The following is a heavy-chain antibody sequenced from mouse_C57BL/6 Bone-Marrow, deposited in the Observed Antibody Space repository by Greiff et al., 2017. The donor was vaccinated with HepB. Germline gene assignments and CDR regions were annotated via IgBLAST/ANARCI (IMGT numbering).Heavy chain of an antibody. CDR3: AREAYYGSGIWYFDV. CDR1: GYTFTSYW. D-gene: IGHD1-1*01. Sequence: VQLQQPGAELVRPGSSVKLSCKASGYTFTSYWMHWVKQRPIQGLEWIGNIDPSDSETHYNQKFKDKATLTVDKSSSTAYMQLSSLTSEDSAVYYCAREAYYGSGIWYFDVWGTGTTVTVSS. V-gene: IGHV1-52*01. J-gene: IGHJ1*03. CDR2: IDPSDSET.